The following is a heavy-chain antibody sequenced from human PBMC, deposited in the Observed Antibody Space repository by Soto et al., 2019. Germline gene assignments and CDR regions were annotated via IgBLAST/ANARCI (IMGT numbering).Heavy chain of an antibody. CDR3: ARGWYGDYEFDAFDI. Sequence: QVQLQESGPGLVKPSQTLSLTCTVSGGSFSSGSYYWGWVRQRPGKGLEWVGHVYYRGSTYYNPSLKSRVTISIDTSRNQFSLNLSSVTAADSAVYYCARGWYGDYEFDAFDIWGQGTLVTVSS. CDR2: VYYRGST. V-gene: IGHV4-31*03. CDR1: GGSFSSGSYY. J-gene: IGHJ3*02. D-gene: IGHD4-17*01.